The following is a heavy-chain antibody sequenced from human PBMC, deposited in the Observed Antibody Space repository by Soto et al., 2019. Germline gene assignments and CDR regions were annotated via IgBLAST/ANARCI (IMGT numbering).Heavy chain of an antibody. J-gene: IGHJ6*02. V-gene: IGHV4-61*01. CDR1: GGFVNSDTHS. CDR3: ARFVRSCSATTCSTRADV. D-gene: IGHD2-2*01. Sequence: SSETLSLTCTVSGGFVNSDTHSWSWIRQTPGKRLEWIGFIYSGGSAKNPSLRSRVTMSVDTSKNQFSLKLRSVIVADTAVYHCARFVRSCSATTCSTRADVWGQGITVTVSS. CDR2: IYSGGSA.